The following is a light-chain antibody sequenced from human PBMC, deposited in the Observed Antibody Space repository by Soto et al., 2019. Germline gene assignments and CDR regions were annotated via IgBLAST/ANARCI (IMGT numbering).Light chain of an antibody. J-gene: IGKJ4*01. CDR2: AAS. CDR3: LQYYSYPLS. CDR1: QGISSY. Sequence: AIRMTQSPSSFSASTGDRVTITCRASQGISSYLAWYQQKPGKAPKLLIYAASTLQSGVPSRFSGSGSGTDFTLTISCLQSEDLATYYCLQYYSYPLSFGGGTKVEIK. V-gene: IGKV1-8*01.